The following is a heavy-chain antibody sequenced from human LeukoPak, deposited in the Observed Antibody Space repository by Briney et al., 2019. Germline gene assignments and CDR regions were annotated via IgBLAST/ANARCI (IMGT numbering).Heavy chain of an antibody. J-gene: IGHJ3*02. CDR3: ARDCSGGSCYGAFDI. V-gene: IGHV4-30-4*01. D-gene: IGHD2-15*01. CDR2: IYDSGST. Sequence: SQTLSLTCTVSGASIRSGDYYWSWIRQPPGKGLEWIGYIYDSGSTYYNPSLKSRITISVDTSENRFSLKLSSVTATDTAVYYCARDCSGGSCYGAFDIRGQGTMVTVSS. CDR1: GASIRSGDYY.